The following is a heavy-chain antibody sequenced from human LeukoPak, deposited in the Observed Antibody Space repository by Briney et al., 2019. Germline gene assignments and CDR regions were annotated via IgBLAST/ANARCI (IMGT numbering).Heavy chain of an antibody. J-gene: IGHJ3*02. V-gene: IGHV1-18*01. CDR3: ARGPYCSSTTCNRGTFDI. Sequence: ASVKVSCKASGCTFTNYAISWVRQAPGQGLEWMGWISAYNGNTNYAQNFQGRVTMTTDTSTSTAYMELRSLRSDDTAVYYCARGPYCSSTTCNRGTFDIWGQGTLVTVSS. D-gene: IGHD2-2*02. CDR1: GCTFTNYA. CDR2: ISAYNGNT.